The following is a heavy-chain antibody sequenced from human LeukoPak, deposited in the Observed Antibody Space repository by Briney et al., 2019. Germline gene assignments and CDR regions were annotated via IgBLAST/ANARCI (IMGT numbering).Heavy chain of an antibody. CDR3: AIRAAVAGWGFDY. Sequence: ASVKVSCKASGYTFTGYYMHWVRQAPGQGLEWMGWIYPNSGGTKYAQKFQGRVTMTRDTSISTAYLELSRLRSDDTAVYYCAIRAAVAGWGFDYWGQGTLVTVSS. CDR2: IYPNSGGT. D-gene: IGHD6-19*01. CDR1: GYTFTGYY. V-gene: IGHV1-2*02. J-gene: IGHJ4*02.